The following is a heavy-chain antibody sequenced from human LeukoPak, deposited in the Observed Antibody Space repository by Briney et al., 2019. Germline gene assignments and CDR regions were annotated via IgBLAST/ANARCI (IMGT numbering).Heavy chain of an antibody. J-gene: IGHJ5*02. CDR1: GGTLRNYA. Sequence: ASVKVSCKASGGTLRNYAITWVRQAPGQGLEWMGWISAYNGNTNYAQKLQGRVTMTTDTSTSTAYMELRSLRSDDTAVYYCARDSYYYDSSGYSNWFDPWGQGTLVTVSS. V-gene: IGHV1-18*01. D-gene: IGHD3-22*01. CDR3: ARDSYYYDSSGYSNWFDP. CDR2: ISAYNGNT.